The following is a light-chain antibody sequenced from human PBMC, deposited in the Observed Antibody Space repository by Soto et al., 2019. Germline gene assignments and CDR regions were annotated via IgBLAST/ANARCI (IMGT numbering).Light chain of an antibody. V-gene: IGKV1-33*01. J-gene: IGKJ1*01. Sequence: IKMTQSPSSLSASVGDRVTIPCQASQDISNYLNWYQQKPGKAPKLLIYDASNLETGVPSRFSGSGSGTDFTFTISSLQPEDIATYYCQQYENLLGTFGQGTKVDI. CDR3: QQYENLLGT. CDR2: DAS. CDR1: QDISNY.